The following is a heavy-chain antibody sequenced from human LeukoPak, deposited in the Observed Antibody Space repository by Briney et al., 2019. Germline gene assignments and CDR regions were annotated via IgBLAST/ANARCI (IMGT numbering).Heavy chain of an antibody. D-gene: IGHD3-22*01. Sequence: AGGSLRLSYAASGFTFSNAWMSWVRQAPGKGLEWVSAISGSGGSTYYADSVKGRFTISRDNSKNTLYLQMNSLRAEDTAVYYCAKPHSLYYDSSGLFDYWGQGTLVTVSS. V-gene: IGHV3-23*01. CDR3: AKPHSLYYDSSGLFDY. CDR1: GFTFSNAW. J-gene: IGHJ4*02. CDR2: ISGSGGST.